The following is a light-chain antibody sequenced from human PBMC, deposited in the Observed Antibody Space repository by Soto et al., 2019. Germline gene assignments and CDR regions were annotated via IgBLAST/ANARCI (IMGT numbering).Light chain of an antibody. V-gene: IGKV1-5*03. CDR2: KAS. CDR3: QQYNSHFQP. Sequence: DIQMTQSPSTLSASIGDRVTITCRASQTIDNWLAWYQQKPGKAPKLLIYKASSLESGVPSRFSGSGSGTEFTLTISSLQPDDFATYYCQQYNSHFQPFGQGTKVEVK. CDR1: QTIDNW. J-gene: IGKJ1*01.